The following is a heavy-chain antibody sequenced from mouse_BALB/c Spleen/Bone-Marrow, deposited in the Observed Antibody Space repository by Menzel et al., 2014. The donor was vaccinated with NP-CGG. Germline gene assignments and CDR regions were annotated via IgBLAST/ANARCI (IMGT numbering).Heavy chain of an antibody. CDR3: ARTTMITTGGYYAMDY. CDR1: GYTLTSYW. Sequence: QVQLKEFGAELARPGASVKLSCKASGYTLTSYWMQWVKQRPGQGLEWIGAIYPGDGDTRYTQKFKGKATLTADKSSSTAYKQLSSLASEDSAVYYCARTTMITTGGYYAMDYWGQGTSVTVSS. J-gene: IGHJ4*01. CDR2: IYPGDGDT. V-gene: IGHV1-87*01. D-gene: IGHD2-4*01.